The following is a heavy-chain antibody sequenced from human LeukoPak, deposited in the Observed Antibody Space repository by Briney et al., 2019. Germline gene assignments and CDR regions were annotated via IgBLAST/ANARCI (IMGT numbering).Heavy chain of an antibody. V-gene: IGHV3-7*01. CDR2: INPDGRDT. D-gene: IGHD2-21*02. J-gene: IGHJ1*01. CDR3: TSWGDTTAEYFQR. CDR1: GFTFSSYW. Sequence: GSLRLSCVASGFTFSSYWMNWVRQAPGKGLEWVAHINPDGRDTYYVDSVKGRFTISRDNAQNSMYLQMNSLRVEDTAVYYCTSWGDTTAEYFQRWGQGTLVTVSS.